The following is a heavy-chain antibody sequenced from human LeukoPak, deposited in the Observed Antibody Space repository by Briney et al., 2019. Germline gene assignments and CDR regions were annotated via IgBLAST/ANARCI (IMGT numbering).Heavy chain of an antibody. D-gene: IGHD6-13*01. CDR3: ARVEGTGYSSSWYARWFDP. CDR2: IKQDGSEK. V-gene: IGHV3-7*01. J-gene: IGHJ5*02. CDR1: GFTFSSYW. Sequence: GGSLRLSCAASGFTFSSYWMSWVRQAPGKGLEWVANIKQDGSEKYYVDSVKGRFTISRDNAKNSLYLQMNSLRAEDTAVYYCARVEGTGYSSSWYARWFDPWGQGTLVTVSS.